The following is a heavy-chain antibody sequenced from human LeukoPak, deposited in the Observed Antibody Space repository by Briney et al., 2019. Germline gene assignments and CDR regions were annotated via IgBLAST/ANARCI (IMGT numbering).Heavy chain of an antibody. V-gene: IGHV4-59*08. Sequence: SETLSLTCTVSGVSIFSYYWNWIRQPPGKGLEWIGYIYYSGSTNYNPSLKSRVTISVDTSKNQFSLKLSSVTAADTAVYYCARGSWFDPWGQGTLVTVSS. CDR3: ARGSWFDP. CDR2: IYYSGST. CDR1: GVSIFSYY. J-gene: IGHJ5*02.